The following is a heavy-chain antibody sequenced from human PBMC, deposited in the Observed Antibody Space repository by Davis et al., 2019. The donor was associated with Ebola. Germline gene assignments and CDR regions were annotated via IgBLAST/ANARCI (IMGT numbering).Heavy chain of an antibody. Sequence: ESLKISCTVSGCSISSYYWSWIRQPPGKGLEWIGYIYYSGSTNYNPPLKSRVTISVDTSKNQFSLKLSTVTAADTAVYYCARHEGTVTSPDFDYWGQGILVTVSS. V-gene: IGHV4-59*08. D-gene: IGHD4-23*01. J-gene: IGHJ4*02. CDR1: GCSISSYY. CDR2: IYYSGST. CDR3: ARHEGTVTSPDFDY.